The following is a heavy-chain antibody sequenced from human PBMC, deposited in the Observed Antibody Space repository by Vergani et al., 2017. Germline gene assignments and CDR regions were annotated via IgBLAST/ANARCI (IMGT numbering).Heavy chain of an antibody. Sequence: QVQLQESGPGLVKPSETLSLTCTVSGGSISSYYWSWIRQPPGKGLEWIGYIYYSGSTNYNPSLKSRVTISVDTSKNQFSLKLSSVTAADTAGYYCARAGGPPLRGYSYGWIDYWGQGTLVTVSS. D-gene: IGHD5-18*01. CDR1: GGSISSYY. CDR3: ARAGGPPLRGYSYGWIDY. CDR2: IYYSGST. V-gene: IGHV4-59*01. J-gene: IGHJ4*02.